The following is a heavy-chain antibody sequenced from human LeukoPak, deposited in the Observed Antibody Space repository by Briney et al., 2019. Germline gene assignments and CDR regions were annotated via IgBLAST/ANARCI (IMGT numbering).Heavy chain of an antibody. Sequence: SETLSLTCTVSGGSFSTYYWSWIRQPPGKGLEGIGDIHYSGSTKYNPSLKSGLTILVDTCKNQFSLKVTSVTAGDTAVYYCARGTIGSYYYSYYCGQGTLVTVSS. J-gene: IGHJ4*02. D-gene: IGHD1-26*01. CDR1: GGSFSTYY. CDR2: IHYSGST. CDR3: ARGTIGSYYYSYY. V-gene: IGHV4-59*01.